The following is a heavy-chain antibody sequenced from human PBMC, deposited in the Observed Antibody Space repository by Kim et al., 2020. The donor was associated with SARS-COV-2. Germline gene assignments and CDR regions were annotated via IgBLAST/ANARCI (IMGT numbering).Heavy chain of an antibody. CDR1: GGSISSSSYY. CDR3: ARLNSGSYYVPYYYYFDY. D-gene: IGHD1-26*01. V-gene: IGHV4-39*01. CDR2: IYYSGST. J-gene: IGHJ4*02. Sequence: TLSLTCTVSGGSISSSSYYWGWIRQPPGKGLEWIGSIYYSGSTYYNPSLKSRVTISVDTSKNQFSLKLSSVTAADTAVYYCARLNSGSYYVPYYYYFDYWGQGTLVTVSS.